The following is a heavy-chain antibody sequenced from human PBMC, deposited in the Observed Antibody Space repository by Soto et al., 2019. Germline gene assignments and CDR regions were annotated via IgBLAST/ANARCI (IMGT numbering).Heavy chain of an antibody. V-gene: IGHV3-64*02. J-gene: IGHJ4*02. CDR2: ISNSGANT. D-gene: IGHD3-3*01. CDR3: TRVGLLGEFDY. Sequence: GGSLRLSCAASGFSFSGYAMHWVRQAPGKRLEYVSAISNSGANTYYADSVKGRFSISRDNSKNTLYLQMGSLRVEDLAVYYCTRVGLLGEFDYWGRGTQVTVSS. CDR1: GFSFSGYA.